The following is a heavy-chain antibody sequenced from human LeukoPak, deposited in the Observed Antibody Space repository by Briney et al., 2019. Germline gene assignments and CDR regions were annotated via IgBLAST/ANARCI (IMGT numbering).Heavy chain of an antibody. D-gene: IGHD3-10*01. CDR2: IHYTGST. V-gene: IGHV4-59*01. CDR3: ARGGYYGSGNDFRFDP. CDR1: GGSISSYY. Sequence: SETLSLTCTVSGGSISSYYWSWIRQSPGKGLECCGYIHYTGSTNYNPSLKSRVTISVETSKNQFSQKLKSVTAADTAVYYCARGGYYGSGNDFRFDPWGQGTLVTVSS. J-gene: IGHJ5*02.